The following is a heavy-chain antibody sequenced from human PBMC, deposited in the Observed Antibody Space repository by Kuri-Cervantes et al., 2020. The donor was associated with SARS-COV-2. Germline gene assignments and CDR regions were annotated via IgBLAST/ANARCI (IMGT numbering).Heavy chain of an antibody. J-gene: IGHJ6*02. CDR2: ISGSGGST. CDR1: GFTFSSYA. Sequence: GGSLRLSCAASGFTFSSYAMSWVRQAPGKGLVWVSAISGSGGSTYYADSVKGRFTISRDNSKNTLYLQMNSLRAEDTAVYYCAKEGPTGYYDSSGYYYDYYYGMDVWGQGTTVTVSS. V-gene: IGHV3-23*01. CDR3: AKEGPTGYYDSSGYYYDYYYGMDV. D-gene: IGHD3-22*01.